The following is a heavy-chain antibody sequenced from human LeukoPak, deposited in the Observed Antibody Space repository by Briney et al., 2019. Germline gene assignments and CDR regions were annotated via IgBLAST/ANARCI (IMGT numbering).Heavy chain of an antibody. CDR3: ARLGMVDYFDY. J-gene: IGHJ4*02. CDR1: GFTFSSYS. V-gene: IGHV3-21*01. D-gene: IGHD3-3*01. CDR2: TSSSSSYI. Sequence: GGSLRLSCAASGFTFSSYSMNWVRQAPGKGLEWVSSTSSSSSYIYYADSVKGRFTISRDNAKNSLYLQMNSLRAEDTAVYYCARLGMVDYFDYWGQGTLVTVSS.